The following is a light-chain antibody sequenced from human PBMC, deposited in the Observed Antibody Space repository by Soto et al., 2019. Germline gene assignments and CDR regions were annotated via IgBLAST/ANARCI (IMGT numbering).Light chain of an antibody. Sequence: QSVLTQPPSVSGAPGQRVTISCTGSSSTIGAGYDVPWYQQLPGTAPKLLIYGNSNRPSGVPDRFSGSKSGTSASLAITGLQAEDEADYYCQSYDSSLSGYVVFGGGTKLTVL. CDR3: QSYDSSLSGYVV. CDR2: GNS. CDR1: SSTIGAGYD. V-gene: IGLV1-40*01. J-gene: IGLJ2*01.